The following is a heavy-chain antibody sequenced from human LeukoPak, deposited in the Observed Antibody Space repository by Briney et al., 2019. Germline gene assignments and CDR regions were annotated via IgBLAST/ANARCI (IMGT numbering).Heavy chain of an antibody. V-gene: IGHV4-61*09. CDR2: IYTSGST. CDR1: GGSISSGSHY. D-gene: IGHD1-1*01. CDR3: ARDRGTWNDDGFDY. J-gene: IGHJ4*02. Sequence: PSQTLSLTCTVSGGSISSGSHYWSWIRQPAGKGLEWIGHIYTSGSTNYNPSLKSRVTISVDTSKNQFSLKLSSVTAADTAVYYCARDRGTWNDDGFDYWGQGTLVTVSS.